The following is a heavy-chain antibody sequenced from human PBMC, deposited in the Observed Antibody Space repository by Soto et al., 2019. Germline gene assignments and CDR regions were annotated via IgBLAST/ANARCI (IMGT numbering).Heavy chain of an antibody. Sequence: ASVKVSCKASGYTFTSYGISWVRQAPGQGLEWMGWISAYNGNTNYAQKLQGRVTMTTDTSTSTAYMELRGLRSDDTAVYYCARVPAALGWFDPWGQGTLVTVSS. CDR2: ISAYNGNT. D-gene: IGHD6-6*01. V-gene: IGHV1-18*01. CDR1: GYTFTSYG. J-gene: IGHJ5*02. CDR3: ARVPAALGWFDP.